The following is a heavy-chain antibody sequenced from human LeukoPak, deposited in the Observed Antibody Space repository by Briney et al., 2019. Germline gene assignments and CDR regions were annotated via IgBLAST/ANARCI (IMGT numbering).Heavy chain of an antibody. D-gene: IGHD2-2*02. CDR3: AIPSHYTIPFDS. CDR2: INSDGSVT. J-gene: IGHJ5*01. Sequence: NPGGSLRLSCAASGFRFSVYWMHWVRQAPGKGLVWVSRINSDGSVTSFADSVKGRFTISRDNAKNTVYLQMNSLTVEDTAVYFCAIPSHYTIPFDSWGQGMLVTVSS. CDR1: GFRFSVYW. V-gene: IGHV3-74*01.